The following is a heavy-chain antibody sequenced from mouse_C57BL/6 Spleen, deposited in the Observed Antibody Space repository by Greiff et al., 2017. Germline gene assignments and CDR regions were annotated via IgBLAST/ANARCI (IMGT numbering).Heavy chain of an antibody. CDR1: GYSITSGYY. Sequence: EVKLEASGPGLVKPSQSLSLTCSVTGYSITSGYYWNWIRQFPGNKLEWMGYISYDGSNNYNPSLKNRISITRDTSKNQFFLTLNSVTTEDTATYYAARRTGNSEGGYAMDYWGQGTSVTVSS. CDR2: ISYDGSN. D-gene: IGHD2-1*01. CDR3: ARRTGNSEGGYAMDY. V-gene: IGHV3-6*01. J-gene: IGHJ4*01.